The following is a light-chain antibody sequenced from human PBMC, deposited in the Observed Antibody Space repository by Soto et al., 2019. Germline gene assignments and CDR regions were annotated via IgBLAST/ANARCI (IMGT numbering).Light chain of an antibody. V-gene: IGLV1-44*01. CDR2: STN. CDR1: SSNIGNNI. CDR3: VTWDDSLNAWV. Sequence: QTVLTQAPSASGTPGQRVTISCSGSSSNIGNNIVDWYQHLPGTAPRLLIYSTNQRPSGVPDRFSASKSGTSASLAISGLQSEDEADYYCVTWDDSLNAWVFGGGTKLTVL. J-gene: IGLJ3*02.